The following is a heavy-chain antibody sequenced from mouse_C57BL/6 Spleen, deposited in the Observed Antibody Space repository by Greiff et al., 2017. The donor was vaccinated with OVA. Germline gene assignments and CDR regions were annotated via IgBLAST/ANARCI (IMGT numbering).Heavy chain of an antibody. V-gene: IGHV1-82*01. CDR3: AKIYGSSSYYAMDY. D-gene: IGHD1-1*01. CDR1: GYAFSSSW. CDR2: IYPGDGDT. Sequence: VKLMESGPELVKPGASVKISCKASGYAFSSSWMNWVKQRPGKGLEWIGRIYPGDGDTNYNGKFKGKATLTADKSSSTAYMQLSSLTSEDSAVYFCAKIYGSSSYYAMDYWGQGTSVTVSS. J-gene: IGHJ4*01.